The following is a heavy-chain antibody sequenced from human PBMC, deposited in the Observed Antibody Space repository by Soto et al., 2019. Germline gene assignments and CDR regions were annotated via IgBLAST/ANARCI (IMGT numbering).Heavy chain of an antibody. CDR3: ARTDDYTPVFNY. V-gene: IGHV3-7*01. D-gene: IGHD4-4*01. CDR2: IKQDGSDK. Sequence: GGSLRHSCAASGFTFSTYWMSWVRQAPGKGLEWVANIKQDGSDKYYVDSVKGRFTISRDNTKNSLYLQMNSLRAEDTAVYYCARTDDYTPVFNYWGQGALVTVSS. CDR1: GFTFSTYW. J-gene: IGHJ4*02.